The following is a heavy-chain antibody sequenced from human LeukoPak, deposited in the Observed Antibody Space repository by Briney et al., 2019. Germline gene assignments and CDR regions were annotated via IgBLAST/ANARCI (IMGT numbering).Heavy chain of an antibody. D-gene: IGHD2-2*03. CDR2: INPNSGGT. V-gene: IGHV1-2*02. CDR3: ARDVGYCSSTSCYAYLKTLNYFDY. J-gene: IGHJ4*02. Sequence: ASVKVSCKASGYTFTDYYMHWVRQAPGQGLEWTGWINPNSGGTNYAQKFQGRVTMTRDTSISTAYMDLSRLRSDDTAVYFCARDVGYCSSTSCYAYLKTLNYFDYWGQGTLVTVSS. CDR1: GYTFTDYY.